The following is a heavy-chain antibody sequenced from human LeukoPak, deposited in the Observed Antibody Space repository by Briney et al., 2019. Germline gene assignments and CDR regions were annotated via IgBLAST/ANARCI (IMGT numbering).Heavy chain of an antibody. D-gene: IGHD5-24*01. CDR1: GFTFSRHG. J-gene: IGHJ4*02. V-gene: IGHV3-23*01. CDR2: FSPRADIT. CDR3: AKDDAWLQFND. Sequence: GGTLRLSCAASGFTFSRHGMNWVRQAPGKGLEWISGFSPRADITYYAVSVKGRFTISRDNSENTVYLHMSSLRAGDTALYFCAKDDAWLQFNDWGQGTLVTVSS.